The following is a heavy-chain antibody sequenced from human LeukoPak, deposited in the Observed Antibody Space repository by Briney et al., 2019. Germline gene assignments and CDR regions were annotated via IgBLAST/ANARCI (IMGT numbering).Heavy chain of an antibody. V-gene: IGHV1-69*13. CDR1: GGTFSNYA. CDR2: IIPIFGTA. CDR3: ARVGFGELSFDY. J-gene: IGHJ4*02. D-gene: IGHD3-10*01. Sequence: ASVKVSCKASGGTFSNYAISWVRQAPGQGLEWMGGIIPIFGTANYAQKFQGRVTITADESTSTAYMELSSLRSEDTAVYYCARVGFGELSFDYWGQGTLVTVSS.